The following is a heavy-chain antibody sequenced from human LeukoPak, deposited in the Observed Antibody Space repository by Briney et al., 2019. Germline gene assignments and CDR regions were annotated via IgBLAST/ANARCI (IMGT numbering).Heavy chain of an antibody. D-gene: IGHD6-13*01. J-gene: IGHJ5*02. Sequence: GGSLRLSCAASGFTFSDYNMRWIRQAPGKGLEWVSSISRSGSTKYYADSVKGRFTISRDNSKNTLYLQMNSLRAEDTAVYYCAAYIAAAGKGFDPWGQGTLVTVSS. CDR1: GFTFSDYN. V-gene: IGHV3-11*01. CDR3: AAYIAAAGKGFDP. CDR2: ISRSGSTK.